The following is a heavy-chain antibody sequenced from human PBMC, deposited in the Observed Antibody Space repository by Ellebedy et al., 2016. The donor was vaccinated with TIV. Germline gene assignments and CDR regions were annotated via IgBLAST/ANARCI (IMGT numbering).Heavy chain of an antibody. Sequence: GESLKISCASSGFTFSIFAMYWVRQAPGKGLEWVAAISNVGSNTFHADSVKGRFTISRDNSRNTLYLHINSLRAEDTAVYYCAKDLQPGYSSGGPFEYWGQGTLVTVSS. CDR3: AKDLQPGYSSGGPFEY. D-gene: IGHD6-19*01. CDR2: ISNVGSNT. CDR1: GFTFSIFA. J-gene: IGHJ4*02. V-gene: IGHV3-30*04.